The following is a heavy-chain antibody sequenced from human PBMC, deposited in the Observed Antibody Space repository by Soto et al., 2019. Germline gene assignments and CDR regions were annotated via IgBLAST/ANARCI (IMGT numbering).Heavy chain of an antibody. CDR3: AIDLWWYTH. V-gene: IGHV3-23*01. Sequence: EVQLLESGGGLVQPGGSLRLSCTASGFTFSDHAMTWVRQAPGKGLEWLSGISGGGSGAYYAVSVKGRFTVSRANSNGALFLQMNILRVEATAVYYCAIDLWWYTHWGQGTLVTVSS. D-gene: IGHD2-15*01. J-gene: IGHJ4*02. CDR2: ISGGGSGA. CDR1: GFTFSDHA.